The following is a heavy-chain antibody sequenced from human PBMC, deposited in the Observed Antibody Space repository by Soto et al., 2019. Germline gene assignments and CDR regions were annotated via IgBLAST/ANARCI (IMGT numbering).Heavy chain of an antibody. CDR3: ARGMAEEQIFYYFDY. D-gene: IGHD3-9*01. V-gene: IGHV4-59*01. Sequence: SETLSLTCTVSGGSISSYYWSWIRQPPGKGLEWIGYIYYSGSTTYNPSLKNRVTISVDASKSQFYLKLRSVTAADTAVYYCARGMAEEQIFYYFDYWGQGALVTVSS. CDR1: GGSISSYY. CDR2: IYYSGST. J-gene: IGHJ4*02.